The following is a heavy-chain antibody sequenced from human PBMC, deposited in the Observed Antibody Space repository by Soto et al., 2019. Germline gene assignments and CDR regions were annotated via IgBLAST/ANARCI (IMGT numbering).Heavy chain of an antibody. CDR1: GGSISSSSYY. D-gene: IGHD2-15*01. CDR2: IYYSGST. J-gene: IGHJ6*03. Sequence: PSETLSLTCTVSGGSISSSSYYWGWIRQPPGKGLEWIGSIYYSGSTYYNPSLKSRVTISVDTSKNQFSLKLSSVTAADTAVYYCARHGQGGGLYYYYYSYMDVWGKGTTVTVSS. V-gene: IGHV4-39*01. CDR3: ARHGQGGGLYYYYYSYMDV.